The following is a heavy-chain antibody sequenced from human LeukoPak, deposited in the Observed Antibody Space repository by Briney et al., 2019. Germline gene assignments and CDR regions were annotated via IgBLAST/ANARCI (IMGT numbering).Heavy chain of an antibody. CDR2: ISGYNGST. CDR1: GYTSSDYG. CDR3: GRSREGLYSGSSLDY. D-gene: IGHD1-26*01. J-gene: IGHJ4*02. Sequence: ASVKVSCKASGYTSSDYGISWVRQAPGQGLEWMGWISGYNGSTNYAQKFQGRVTMTTDTSTSTAYMELGSLKSDDTAVYYCGRSREGLYSGSSLDYWGQGTLVTVSS. V-gene: IGHV1-18*01.